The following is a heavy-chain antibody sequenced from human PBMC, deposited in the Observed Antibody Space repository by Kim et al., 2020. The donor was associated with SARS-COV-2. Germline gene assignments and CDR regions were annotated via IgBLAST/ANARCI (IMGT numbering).Heavy chain of an antibody. Sequence: GGSLRLSCAVSGVTFSSYGMHWVRQAPGKGLEWVAVIWYDGSNKYYADSVQGRFTISRDNSKNTLYLQMNSLRAEDTAVYYCAKDSRSCSGGSCYSPVGYYYYGMDVWGQGTTVTVSS. CDR3: AKDSRSCSGGSCYSPVGYYYYGMDV. CDR2: IWYDGSNK. J-gene: IGHJ6*02. V-gene: IGHV3-33*06. CDR1: GVTFSSYG. D-gene: IGHD2-15*01.